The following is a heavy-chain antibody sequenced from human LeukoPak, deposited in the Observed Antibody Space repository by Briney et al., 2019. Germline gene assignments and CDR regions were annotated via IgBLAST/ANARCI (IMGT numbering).Heavy chain of an antibody. CDR2: FIGSSYT. V-gene: IGHV3-21*01. CDR3: VRGSSWFYDAFDV. Sequence: PGGSLRLSCAASGFTFSGNSMNWVRQAPGKGLEWVSSFIGSSYTYYADSVKGRFTISRDNAKNSLYLQMNSLRAEDTAVYYCVRGSSWFYDAFDVWGQGTMVTVSS. D-gene: IGHD6-13*01. CDR1: GFTFSGNS. J-gene: IGHJ3*01.